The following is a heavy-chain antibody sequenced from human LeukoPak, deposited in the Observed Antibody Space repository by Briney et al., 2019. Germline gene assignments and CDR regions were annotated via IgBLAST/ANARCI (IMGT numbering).Heavy chain of an antibody. CDR2: ISAYNGNT. D-gene: IGHD2-2*02. V-gene: IGHV1-18*01. CDR3: ARVSGVILGYCSSTSCYRGWFDP. J-gene: IGHJ5*02. CDR1: GYTFTSYG. Sequence: ASVKVSCKASGYTFTSYGISWVRQAPGQGLEWMGWISAYNGNTNYAQKLQGRVTMTTDTSTSTAYMELRSLRSDDTAVYYCARVSGVILGYCSSTSCYRGWFDPWGQGTLVTVSS.